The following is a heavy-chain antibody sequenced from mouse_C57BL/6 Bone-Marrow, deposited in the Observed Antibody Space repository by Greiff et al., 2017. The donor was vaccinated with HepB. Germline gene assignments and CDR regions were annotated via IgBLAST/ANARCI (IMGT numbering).Heavy chain of an antibody. Sequence: VKLEESGPGLVAPSQSLSITCTVSGFSLTSYGVHWVRQPPGKGLEWLVVIWSDGSTTYNSALKSRLSISKDNSKSQVFLKMNSLQTDDTAMYYCARHYYDYGGYFDVWGTGTTVTVSS. CDR3: ARHYYDYGGYFDV. CDR2: IWSDGST. D-gene: IGHD2-4*01. V-gene: IGHV2-6-1*01. J-gene: IGHJ1*03. CDR1: GFSLTSYG.